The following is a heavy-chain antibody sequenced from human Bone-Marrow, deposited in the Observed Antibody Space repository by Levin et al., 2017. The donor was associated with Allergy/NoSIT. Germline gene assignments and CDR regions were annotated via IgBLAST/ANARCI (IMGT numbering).Heavy chain of an antibody. J-gene: IGHJ3*02. V-gene: IGHV3-64D*06. D-gene: IGHD4-17*01. CDR1: GFTFSSYA. Sequence: GGSLRLSCSASGFTFSSYAMHWVRQAPGKGLEYVSAISSNGGSTYYADSVKGRFTISRDNSKNTLYLQMSSLRAEDTAVYYCVKKSLDYGDKRVSGAFDIWGQGTMVTVSS. CDR2: ISSNGGST. CDR3: VKKSLDYGDKRVSGAFDI.